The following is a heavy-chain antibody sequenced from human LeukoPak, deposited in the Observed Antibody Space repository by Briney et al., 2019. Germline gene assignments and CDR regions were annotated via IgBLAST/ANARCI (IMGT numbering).Heavy chain of an antibody. Sequence: PGASVKVSCKASGYTFNSYGITWVRQAPGQGLEWMGWISPNSGGTNYAQKFQGRVTMTGDTSINTAYMELNRLTSDDTAVYYCARDSAGGYLDYWGQGTLVIVSS. V-gene: IGHV1-2*02. CDR3: ARDSAGGYLDY. D-gene: IGHD5-12*01. CDR2: ISPNSGGT. J-gene: IGHJ4*02. CDR1: GYTFNSYG.